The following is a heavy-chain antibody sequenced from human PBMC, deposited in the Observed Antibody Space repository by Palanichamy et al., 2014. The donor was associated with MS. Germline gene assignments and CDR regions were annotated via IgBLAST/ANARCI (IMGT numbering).Heavy chain of an antibody. CDR2: ISGSGGST. Sequence: EVQLVESGGGLVQPGGSLRLSCAASGFTFSSYAMSWVRQAPGKGLEWVSGISGSGGSTYYGDSVKGRFTISRDNSRNTLYLQMNGLRAEDTAVYYCADKGVAVAVGDYWGQGTLVTVSS. CDR3: ADKGVAVAVGDY. J-gene: IGHJ4*02. D-gene: IGHD6-19*01. CDR1: GFTFSSYA. V-gene: IGHV3-23*04.